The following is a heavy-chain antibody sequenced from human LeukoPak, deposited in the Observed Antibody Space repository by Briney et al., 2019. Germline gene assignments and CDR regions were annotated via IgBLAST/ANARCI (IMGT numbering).Heavy chain of an antibody. V-gene: IGHV3-20*04. J-gene: IGHJ5*02. CDR3: ARDYYINLPVGFGP. CDR2: INRDGTST. D-gene: IGHD3-10*01. Sequence: GGSLRLSCAASGFTFDDYGMSWVRQAPGKGLEWVSGINRDGTSTGYVDSVKGRFTISRDSAKDSVYLQMHSLRAEDTAFYYCARDYYINLPVGFGPWGQGTLVTVSS. CDR1: GFTFDDYG.